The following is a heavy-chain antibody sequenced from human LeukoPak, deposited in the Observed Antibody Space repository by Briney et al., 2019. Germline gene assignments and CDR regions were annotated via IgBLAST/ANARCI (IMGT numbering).Heavy chain of an antibody. CDR3: ARGGGLDV. D-gene: IGHD3-16*01. V-gene: IGHV3-7*03. Sequence: GGSLRLSCAASGFTFSSYWMNWARQAPGKGLEWVASINHNGNVNYYVDSVKGRFTISRDNAKNSLYLQMSNLRAEDTTVYFCARGGGLDVWGQGATVTVSS. J-gene: IGHJ6*02. CDR1: GFTFSSYW. CDR2: INHNGNVN.